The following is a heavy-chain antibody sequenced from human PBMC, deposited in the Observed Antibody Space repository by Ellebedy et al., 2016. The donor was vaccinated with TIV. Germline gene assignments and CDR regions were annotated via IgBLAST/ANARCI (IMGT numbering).Heavy chain of an antibody. CDR1: GGTFSSYA. J-gene: IGHJ4*02. D-gene: IGHD2-15*01. CDR3: ARGKRTVVVVATQSLHY. CDR2: IIPILGIA. V-gene: IGHV1-69*04. Sequence: AASVKVSCKASGGTFSSYAISWVRQAPGQGLEWMGRIIPILGIADYAQKFQGRVTITADKSTNTAYMELSSLRSEDTAVYYCARGKRTVVVVATQSLHYWGQGTLVTVSS.